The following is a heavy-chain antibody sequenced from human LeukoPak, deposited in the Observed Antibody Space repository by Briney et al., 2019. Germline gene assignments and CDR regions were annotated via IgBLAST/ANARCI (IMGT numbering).Heavy chain of an antibody. J-gene: IGHJ5*02. CDR1: GDSVSSNSAA. D-gene: IGHD6-6*01. CDR2: TYYRSKWYN. Sequence: SQTLSLTCAISGDSVSSNSAAWNWIRQSPSRGLEWLGRTYYRSKWYNDYAVSVKSRITINPDTSKNQFSLQLSSVTPEDTAVYYCARDRPSYSSSSNWFDPWGQGTLVTVSS. CDR3: ARDRPSYSSSSNWFDP. V-gene: IGHV6-1*01.